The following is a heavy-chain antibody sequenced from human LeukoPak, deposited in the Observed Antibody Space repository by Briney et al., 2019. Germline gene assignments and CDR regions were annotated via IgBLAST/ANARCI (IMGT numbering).Heavy chain of an antibody. V-gene: IGHV3-9*01. D-gene: IGHD2-2*01. CDR1: GFTFDDYA. CDR2: ISWSSGSI. J-gene: IGHJ4*02. CDR3: AKAYCSSTSCYAAPIDYFDY. Sequence: GRSLRLSCAASGFTFDDYAMHWVRQAPGKGLEGVSGISWSSGSIGYADSVKGRFTISRDNAKNSLYLQMNSLRAEDTALYYCAKAYCSSTSCYAAPIDYFDYWGQATLVTVSS.